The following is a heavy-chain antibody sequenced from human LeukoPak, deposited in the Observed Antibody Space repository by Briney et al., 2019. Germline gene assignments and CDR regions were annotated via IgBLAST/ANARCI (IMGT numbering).Heavy chain of an antibody. Sequence: ASVKVSCKASGGTFSSYAISWVRQAPGQGLEWMGGIIPIFGTANYAQKFQGRVTITADESTSTAYMELSSLRSEDTAVYYCARGNRDIAVAGFKPYYYYYYMDVWGKGTTVTISS. J-gene: IGHJ6*03. CDR2: IIPIFGTA. D-gene: IGHD6-19*01. V-gene: IGHV1-69*13. CDR3: ARGNRDIAVAGFKPYYYYYYMDV. CDR1: GGTFSSYA.